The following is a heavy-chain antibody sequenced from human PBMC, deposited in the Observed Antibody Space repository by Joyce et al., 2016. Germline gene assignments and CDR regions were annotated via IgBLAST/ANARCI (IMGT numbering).Heavy chain of an antibody. CDR3: ARNGAYSQDS. V-gene: IGHV4-4*02. CDR2: IYLGGST. J-gene: IGHJ5*01. Sequence: GPGLVKPSGTLSLTCAVSGGSISSAHWWSWVRQPPGKGMEWIGEIYLGGSTTYNPSLKCRVTISVDKSKNQLSLKMNSVTAADPAVYYCARNGAYSQDSWGQGTLVTVSS. D-gene: IGHD5-12*01. CDR1: GGSISSAHW.